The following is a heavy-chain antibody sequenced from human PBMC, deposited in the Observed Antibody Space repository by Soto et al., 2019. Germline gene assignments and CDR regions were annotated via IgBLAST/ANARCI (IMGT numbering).Heavy chain of an antibody. CDR2: INAYNGNT. Sequence: ASVKVSCKASGYTFSSNVIHWVRHAHGQGLEWMGWINAYNGNTNYAQKLQGRVTMTTDTSTSTAYLELRSLRSDDTAVYYCTRDPVAGTYFDYWGQGTLVTVS. D-gene: IGHD6-19*01. V-gene: IGHV1-18*01. CDR3: TRDPVAGTYFDY. CDR1: GYTFSSNV. J-gene: IGHJ4*02.